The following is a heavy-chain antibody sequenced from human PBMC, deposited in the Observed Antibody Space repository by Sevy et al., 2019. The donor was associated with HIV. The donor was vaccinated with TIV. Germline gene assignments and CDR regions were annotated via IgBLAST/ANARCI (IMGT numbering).Heavy chain of an antibody. CDR3: ARGSKYGPVDILTGPPRWDYYYGMDV. D-gene: IGHD3-9*01. CDR1: GGTFSSYA. CDR2: IIPIFGTA. J-gene: IGHJ6*02. Sequence: ASVKVSCKASGGTFSSYAISWVRQAPGQGLEWMGGIIPIFGTANYAQKFQGRVTITADESTGTAYMERSSLRSEDTAVYYCARGSKYGPVDILTGPPRWDYYYGMDVWGQGTTVTVSS. V-gene: IGHV1-69*13.